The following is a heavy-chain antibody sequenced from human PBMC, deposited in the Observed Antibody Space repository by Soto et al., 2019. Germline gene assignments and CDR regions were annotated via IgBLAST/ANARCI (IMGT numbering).Heavy chain of an antibody. D-gene: IGHD3-3*01. CDR2: IYYSGST. Sequence: QVQLQESGPGLVKPSQTLSLTCTVSGGSISSGGYYWSWIRQHPGKGLEWIGYIYYSGSTYYNPSLKSRVTISVDTSKNQFSLKLSSVTAADTAVYYCARVRYYDFWSGYYPYYYYYGMDVWGQGTTVTVSS. V-gene: IGHV4-31*03. CDR1: GGSISSGGYY. CDR3: ARVRYYDFWSGYYPYYYYYGMDV. J-gene: IGHJ6*02.